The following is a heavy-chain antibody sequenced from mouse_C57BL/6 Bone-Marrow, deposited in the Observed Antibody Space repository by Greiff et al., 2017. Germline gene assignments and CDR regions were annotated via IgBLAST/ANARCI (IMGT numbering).Heavy chain of an antibody. CDR3: ARYPYYYGSGYYYAMDY. D-gene: IGHD1-1*01. J-gene: IGHJ4*01. V-gene: IGHV1-81*01. Sequence: VKVVESGAELARPGASVKLSCKASGYTFTSYGISWVKQRTGQGLEWIGEIYPRSGNTYYNEKFKGKATLTADKSSSTAYMELRSLTSEDSAVYFCARYPYYYGSGYYYAMDYWGQGTSVTVSS. CDR2: IYPRSGNT. CDR1: GYTFTSYG.